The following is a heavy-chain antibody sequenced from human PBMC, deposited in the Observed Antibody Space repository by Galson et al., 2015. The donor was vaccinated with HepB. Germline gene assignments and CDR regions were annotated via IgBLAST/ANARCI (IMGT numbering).Heavy chain of an antibody. D-gene: IGHD1-1*01. Sequence: SLRLSCAASGFTFINYWMNWVRQTPGKGLEWVANMNYDGSEKYYMDSVKGRFTISRDNAESSLYLQMSSLRTEDTAIYYCARDDLRNDIRDWVQGVPFTVSS. CDR2: MNYDGSEK. J-gene: IGHJ4*02. CDR3: ARDDLRNDIRD. CDR1: GFTFINYW. V-gene: IGHV3-7*03.